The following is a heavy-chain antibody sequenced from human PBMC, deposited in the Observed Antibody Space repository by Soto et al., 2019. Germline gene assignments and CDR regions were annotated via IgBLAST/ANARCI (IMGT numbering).Heavy chain of an antibody. CDR1: GYTFTTYG. CDR2: IITYIGNT. V-gene: IGHV1-18*04. CDR3: ARDNSGTFDI. Sequence: QVQLVQSGPEVKKPGASVKVSCKASGYTFTTYGVIWLRQAPGQGLEWMGWIITYIGNTNYAQKLQDRVTMSTDTSTSTAYMELRSLRSDDTAVYYCARDNSGTFDIWGQGTMVTVSS. J-gene: IGHJ3*02. D-gene: IGHD1-26*01.